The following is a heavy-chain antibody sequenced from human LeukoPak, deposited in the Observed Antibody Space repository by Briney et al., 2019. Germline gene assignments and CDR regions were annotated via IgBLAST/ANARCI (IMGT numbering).Heavy chain of an antibody. J-gene: IGHJ4*02. CDR1: GFTFSNYA. Sequence: PGGSLRLSCVASGFTFSNYAMSWVRQAPGKGLEWVSAISGSGGSTYYADSVKGRFTISRDNSKNTLYLQMNSLRAEDTAVYYCAKATAYSSSWADYWGQGTLVTVSS. D-gene: IGHD6-13*01. V-gene: IGHV3-23*01. CDR3: AKATAYSSSWADY. CDR2: ISGSGGST.